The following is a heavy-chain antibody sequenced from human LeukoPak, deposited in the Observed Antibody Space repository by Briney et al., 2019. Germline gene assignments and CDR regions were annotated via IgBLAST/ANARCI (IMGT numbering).Heavy chain of an antibody. CDR1: GFTVSSNE. Sequence: GGSLRLSCAASGFTVSSNEMSWVRQAPGKGLEWVSSISGGSTYYADSVKGRFTISRDNSKNTLYLQMNSLRAEDTAVYYCAKAYSSGWTPFDYWGQGTLVTVSS. V-gene: IGHV3-38-3*01. CDR3: AKAYSSGWTPFDY. J-gene: IGHJ4*02. D-gene: IGHD6-25*01. CDR2: ISGGST.